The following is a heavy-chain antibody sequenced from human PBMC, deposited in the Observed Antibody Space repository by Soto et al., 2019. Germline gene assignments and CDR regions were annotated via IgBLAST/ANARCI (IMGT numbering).Heavy chain of an antibody. Sequence: PSETLSLTCTVSGGSISSYYWSWIRQPPGKGLEWIGYIYYSGSTNYNPSLKSRVTISVDTSKNQFSLKLSSVTAADTAVYYCARGHYFGSGSTDWGHGTLVTVSS. D-gene: IGHD3-10*01. CDR2: IYYSGST. CDR1: GGSISSYY. V-gene: IGHV4-59*01. J-gene: IGHJ4*01. CDR3: ARGHYFGSGSTD.